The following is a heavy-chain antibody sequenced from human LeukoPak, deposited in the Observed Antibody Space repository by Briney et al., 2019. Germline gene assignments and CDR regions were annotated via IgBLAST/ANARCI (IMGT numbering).Heavy chain of an antibody. D-gene: IGHD3-3*01. CDR2: IYPGGSDH. J-gene: IGHJ3*02. V-gene: IGHV5-51*01. Sequence: GGSLEIPCQGSGYSFASYLIGWVPQLPGKGLEWVGVIYPGGSDHIYRPSFQAHFPISADKSIHNAYRQWNSLEASDTAMYYCARYRQVGLIKIFGVVTHDAFDIWGQGTMVSVSS. CDR3: ARYRQVGLIKIFGVVTHDAFDI. CDR1: GYSFASYL.